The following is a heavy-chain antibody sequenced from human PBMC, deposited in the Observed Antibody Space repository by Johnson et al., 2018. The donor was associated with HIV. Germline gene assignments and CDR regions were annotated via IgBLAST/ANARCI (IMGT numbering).Heavy chain of an antibody. J-gene: IGHJ3*02. CDR3: KKDKSNAFDI. CDR2: ISSGST. CDR1: GFAFSDCY. Sequence: VQLVESGGGLVKPGGSLRLSCAASGFAFSDCYMSWIRQAPGKGLEWISYISSGSTYYADSRKGRFTISRDNSKNTLHLQMNSLRAEDTAVYYCKKDKSNAFDIWGQGTMVTVSS. V-gene: IGHV3-38-3*01.